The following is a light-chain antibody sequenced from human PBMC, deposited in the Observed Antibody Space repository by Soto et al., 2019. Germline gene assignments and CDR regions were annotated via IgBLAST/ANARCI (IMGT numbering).Light chain of an antibody. Sequence: EIVMTRSPATLSVSPGERATLSCRASQSVSTNLAWYQQKPGQGPRLLIFGASTRAIGIPARFSGSVSGTDGTITISSLKSEDGAVYYCQHYNELPLTFGGGTKVDIK. V-gene: IGKV3-15*01. CDR3: QHYNELPLT. CDR1: QSVSTN. CDR2: GAS. J-gene: IGKJ4*01.